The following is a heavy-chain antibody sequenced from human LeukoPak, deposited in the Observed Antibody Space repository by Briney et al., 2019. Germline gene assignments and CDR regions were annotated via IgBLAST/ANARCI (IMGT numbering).Heavy chain of an antibody. CDR1: GFTFSNYA. J-gene: IGHJ4*02. Sequence: PGGSLRLSCGASGFTFSNYAMNWVRQAPGKGLEWASGISNSGGSAYYADSVKGRFTISRDNSRNTLYLQMNSLRAEDTAVYYCAKGLRLGELSSGFDYWGQGTLVTVSS. V-gene: IGHV3-23*01. CDR2: ISNSGGSA. CDR3: AKGLRLGELSSGFDY. D-gene: IGHD3-16*02.